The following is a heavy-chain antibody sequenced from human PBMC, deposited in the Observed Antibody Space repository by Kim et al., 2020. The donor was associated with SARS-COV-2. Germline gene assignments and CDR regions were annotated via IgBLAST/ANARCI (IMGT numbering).Heavy chain of an antibody. CDR2: ISYDGSNK. CDR1: GFTFTNYG. V-gene: IGHV3-30*18. J-gene: IGHJ6*02. Sequence: GGSLRLSCAASGFTFTNYGIHWVRQAPGKGLEWVAVISYDGSNKYYADSVKGRFTISRDNSKNTLFLQMNSLRAEDTALYYCAKDSYVSGTYYIHSFYYSMDVWGQVTTVTVSS. CDR3: AKDSYVSGTYYIHSFYYSMDV. D-gene: IGHD3-10*01.